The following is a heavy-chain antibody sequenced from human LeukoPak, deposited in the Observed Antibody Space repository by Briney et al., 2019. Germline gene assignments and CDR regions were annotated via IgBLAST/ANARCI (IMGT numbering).Heavy chain of an antibody. J-gene: IGHJ4*02. Sequence: GGSLRLSCSASRFTFSSYAMTWVRQAPGKGLEWVSSISGGGGSTYYGDSVKGRFTISRDNSENTLYLQMNSLSAEDTAIYYSTEHVFGIRFAVASSAIDYWGQGTLVTVSS. CDR3: TEHVFGIRFAVASSAIDY. D-gene: IGHD2/OR15-2a*01. V-gene: IGHV3-23*01. CDR2: ISGGGGST. CDR1: RFTFSSYA.